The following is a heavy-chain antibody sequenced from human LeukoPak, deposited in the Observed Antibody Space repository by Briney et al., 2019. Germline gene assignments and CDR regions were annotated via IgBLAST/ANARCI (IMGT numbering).Heavy chain of an antibody. CDR3: TTDKILSSHYDSSGYFMFDY. D-gene: IGHD3-22*01. Sequence: GGSLRLSCAASGLTVTNAWMNWVRQAPGKGLEWVGRIASKTDGGTTDYAAPVKGRFTISRDDSKNTLFLQMNSLKTEDTAVYYCTTDKILSSHYDSSGYFMFDYWGQGTLVTVSS. CDR1: GLTVTNAW. CDR2: IASKTDGGTT. V-gene: IGHV3-15*04. J-gene: IGHJ4*02.